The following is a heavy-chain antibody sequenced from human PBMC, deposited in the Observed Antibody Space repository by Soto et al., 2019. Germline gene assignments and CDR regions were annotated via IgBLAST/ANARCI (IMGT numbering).Heavy chain of an antibody. Sequence: GASVKVSCKASGYTFTSYYMHWVRQAPGQGLEWMGIINPSGGSTSYAQKFQGRVTMTRDTSTSTVYMELSSLRSEDTAVYYCATASLRFLEWLLPYYYYYGMDVWGQGTTVTVSS. CDR3: ATASLRFLEWLLPYYYYYGMDV. CDR2: INPSGGST. J-gene: IGHJ6*02. D-gene: IGHD3-3*01. V-gene: IGHV1-46*01. CDR1: GYTFTSYY.